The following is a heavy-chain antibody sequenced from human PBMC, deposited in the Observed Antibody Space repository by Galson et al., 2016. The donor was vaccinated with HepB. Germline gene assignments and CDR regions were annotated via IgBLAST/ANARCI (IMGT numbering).Heavy chain of an antibody. CDR2: IYYTGST. CDR3: ARAGYYYHTTRDADYWYFDL. CDR1: GGSISSDY. Sequence: ETLSLTCTVSGGSISSDYWSWIWQPPGKGLEWIGYIYYTGSTNNNPSLKSRVTMSIDTSKNQFSLKLSSVTAADTAVYYCARAGYYYHTTRDADYWYFDLWGRGTLVTVSS. V-gene: IGHV4-59*13. D-gene: IGHD3-22*01. J-gene: IGHJ2*01.